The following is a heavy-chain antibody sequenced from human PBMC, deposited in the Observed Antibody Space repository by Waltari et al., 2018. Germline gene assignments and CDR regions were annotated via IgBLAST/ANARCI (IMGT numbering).Heavy chain of an antibody. Sequence: VQLVETGGGLVQPGGSLEGAGVDPGFSLHYHYMSWVRRAPGKGLEWVSTIDSGGGTYYADSVKGRVTISRDTSKDTLYLQFNRLTAEDTAVYYCARPSGFSRHFDYWGRGTLVTVSS. CDR2: IDSGGGT. CDR1: GFSLHYHY. J-gene: IGHJ4*02. D-gene: IGHD3-22*01. V-gene: IGHV3-53*02. CDR3: ARPSGFSRHFDY.